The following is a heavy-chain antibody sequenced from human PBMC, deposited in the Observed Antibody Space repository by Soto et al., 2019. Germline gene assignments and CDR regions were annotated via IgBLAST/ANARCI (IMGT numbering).Heavy chain of an antibody. CDR1: GFTFSSYG. D-gene: IGHD2-2*01. CDR3: ARDNVPKPLDY. Sequence: VQLLESGGGVVQPGRSLRLSCAASGFTFSSYGMHWVRQAPGKGLEWVAVIWYDGSNKYYADSVKGRFTISRDNSKNTLYLQMNSLRAEDTAVYYCARDNVPKPLDYWGQGTLVTVSS. CDR2: IWYDGSNK. V-gene: IGHV3-33*01. J-gene: IGHJ4*02.